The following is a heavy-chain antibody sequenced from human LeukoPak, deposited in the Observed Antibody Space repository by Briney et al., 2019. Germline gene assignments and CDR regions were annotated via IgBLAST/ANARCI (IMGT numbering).Heavy chain of an antibody. J-gene: IGHJ4*02. CDR3: AKDMGDIAMVSGE. V-gene: IGHV3-53*05. CDR1: GLSISDQY. Sequence: GGSLRLSCAASGLSISDQYMSWVRQAPGKGLEWVSIIQSGGNIYHADSVKGRFTISRDNSKNTVYLQMNSLRPEDTAVYYCAKDMGDIAMVSGEWGQGTLVTVSS. D-gene: IGHD5-18*01. CDR2: IQSGGNI.